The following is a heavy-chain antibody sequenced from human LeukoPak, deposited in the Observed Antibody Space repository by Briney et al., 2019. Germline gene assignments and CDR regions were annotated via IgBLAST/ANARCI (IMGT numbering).Heavy chain of an antibody. CDR3: ARDGDFYVGARPFDY. CDR2: INPNSGGT. CDR1: GYTFTDYY. J-gene: IGHJ4*02. Sequence: ASVKVSCKSSGYTFTDYYIHWVRQAPGQGLEWMGWINPNSGGTNYAQKFQGRVTMTRDTSISTAYMELSRLRSDDTAVYYCARDGDFYVGARPFDYWGQGTLVTVSS. V-gene: IGHV1-2*02. D-gene: IGHD1-26*01.